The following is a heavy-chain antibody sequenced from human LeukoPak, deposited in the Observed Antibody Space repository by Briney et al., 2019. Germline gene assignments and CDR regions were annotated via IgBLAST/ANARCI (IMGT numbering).Heavy chain of an antibody. J-gene: IGHJ6*02. CDR3: AGSKSGYGDPYYYYYGMDV. CDR2: INHSGST. V-gene: IGHV4-34*01. D-gene: IGHD3-3*01. Sequence: SETLSLTCAVYGGSFSGYYWSWIRQPPGKRLEWIGEINHSGSTNYNPSLKSRVTISVDTSKNQFSLKLSSVTAADTAVYYCAGSKSGYGDPYYYYYGMDVWGQGTTVTVSS. CDR1: GGSFSGYY.